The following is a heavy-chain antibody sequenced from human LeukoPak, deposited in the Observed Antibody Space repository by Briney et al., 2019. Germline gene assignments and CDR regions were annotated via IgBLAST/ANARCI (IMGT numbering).Heavy chain of an antibody. J-gene: IGHJ5*02. CDR2: IYYSGST. V-gene: IGHV4-39*01. CDR1: GGSISSSSYY. D-gene: IGHD3-10*01. CDR3: ARHFAPEAWFQAP. Sequence: SETLSLTCTVSGGSISSSSYYWGWIRQPPGKGLQWIGSIYYSGSTYYNPSLKSRVTISVDTSKNQFSLKLSSVTAADTAVYYCARHFAPEAWFQAPWGQGTLVTVSS.